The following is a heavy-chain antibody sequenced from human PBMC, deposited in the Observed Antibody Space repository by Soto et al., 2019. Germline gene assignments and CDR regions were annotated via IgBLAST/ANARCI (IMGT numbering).Heavy chain of an antibody. CDR3: GSFSDRITPATIVD. J-gene: IGHJ4*02. D-gene: IGHD2-2*02. V-gene: IGHV4-31*03. CDR1: GASISSVGYY. Sequence: QVQLQESGPGLVQPSQTLSITCSVSGASISSVGYYWTWIRQHPGEGLEWIGYIYHSGGTYYNPSLKSRLTISVDTSENQFSLRLSSVTAADTAVYYCGSFSDRITPATIVDCGQGTLVTVSS. CDR2: IYHSGGT.